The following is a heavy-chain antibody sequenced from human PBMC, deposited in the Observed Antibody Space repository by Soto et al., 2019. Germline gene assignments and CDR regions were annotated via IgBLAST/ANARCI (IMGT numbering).Heavy chain of an antibody. Sequence: GASVKVSCKASGGTFSSYTISWVRQAPGQGLEWMGRIIPILGIANYAQKFQGRVTITADKSTSTAYMELSSLRSEDTAVYYCARAGIVVVAAYFDYWGQGTLVTVSS. J-gene: IGHJ4*02. V-gene: IGHV1-69*02. CDR1: GGTFSSYT. CDR2: IIPILGIA. D-gene: IGHD2-15*01. CDR3: ARAGIVVVAAYFDY.